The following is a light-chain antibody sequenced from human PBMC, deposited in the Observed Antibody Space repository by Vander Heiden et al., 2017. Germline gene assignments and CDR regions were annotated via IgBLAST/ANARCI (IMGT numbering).Light chain of an antibody. CDR3: QHYNNFPYT. V-gene: IGKV1-5*03. CDR2: KAS. Sequence: DIQMTQSPSTLSASAGDSVTITCRASQDISIWLAWYQQKPGQAPNLLIHKASNLESGVPSRFSGSGSGTEFTLTISSLQPDDFATYYCQHYNNFPYTFGQGTKLEIK. CDR1: QDISIW. J-gene: IGKJ2*01.